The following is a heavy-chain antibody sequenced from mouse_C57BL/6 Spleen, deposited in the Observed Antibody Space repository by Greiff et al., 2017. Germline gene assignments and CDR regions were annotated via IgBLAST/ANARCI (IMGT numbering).Heavy chain of an antibody. J-gene: IGHJ4*01. D-gene: IGHD2-5*01. CDR1: GYSFTGYY. V-gene: IGHV1-31*01. Sequence: EVKLMESGPELVKPGASVKISCKASGYSFTGYYMHWVKQSHGNILDWIGYIYPYNGVSSYNQKFKGKATLTVDKSSSTAYMELRSLTSEDSAVYYCARSDYSNFYYAMDYWGQGTSVTVSS. CDR3: ARSDYSNFYYAMDY. CDR2: IYPYNGVS.